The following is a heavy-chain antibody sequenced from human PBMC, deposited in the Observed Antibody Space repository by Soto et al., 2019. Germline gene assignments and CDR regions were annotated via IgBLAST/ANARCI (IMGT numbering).Heavy chain of an antibody. V-gene: IGHV1-69*01. CDR1: GGTFSSYA. CDR2: IIPIFGTA. Sequence: QVQLVQSGAEVKKPGSSVKVSCKASGGTFSSYAISWVRQAPGQGLEWMGGIIPIFGTANYAQKVQGRVASTADESTSTAYMELSSLSSEDTAVYYCARGARIFTVVRDYDGMDVWGQGTTVTVSS. CDR3: ARGARIFTVVRDYDGMDV. D-gene: IGHD2-15*01. J-gene: IGHJ6*02.